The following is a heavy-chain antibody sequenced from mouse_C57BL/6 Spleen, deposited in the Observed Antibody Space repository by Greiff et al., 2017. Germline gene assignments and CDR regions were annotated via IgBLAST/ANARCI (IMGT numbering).Heavy chain of an antibody. Sequence: SGAELVRPGASVKMSCKASGYAFTSYCMHWVKQRPRQGLEWIGAIYPGNGDTSYNQKFKGKATLTVDKSSSTAYMQLSSLTSEDPAVYFCAGELDYRGQGTTVTVST. J-gene: IGHJ4*01. CDR2: IYPGNGDT. V-gene: IGHV1-12*01. CDR1: GYAFTSYC. D-gene: IGHD1-1*01. CDR3: AGELDY.